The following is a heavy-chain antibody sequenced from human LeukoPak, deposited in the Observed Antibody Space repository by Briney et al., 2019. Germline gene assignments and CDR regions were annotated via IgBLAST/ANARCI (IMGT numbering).Heavy chain of an antibody. J-gene: IGHJ4*02. CDR3: ATDDDYGGNSVFDY. Sequence: ASVTVSCTFSVYTLTELSMHWVRQAPGKGLERMGGFDPEDGETIYAQKFQGRVTMTEDTSTDTAYMELSSLRSEDTAVYYCATDDDYGGNSVFDYWGQGTLVTVSS. CDR2: FDPEDGET. CDR1: VYTLTELS. D-gene: IGHD4-23*01. V-gene: IGHV1-24*01.